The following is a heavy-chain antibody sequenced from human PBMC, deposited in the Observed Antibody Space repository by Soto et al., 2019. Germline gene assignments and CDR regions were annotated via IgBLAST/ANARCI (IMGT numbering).Heavy chain of an antibody. Sequence: QVQLQESGPGLVKPSETLSLTCTVSGDSITSYYWSWIRQTPGKGLEWIAYIHNTGSTNYTPSLTSRVTISMDTAQNRISVTLGTSTAADTAVYYCATGAGTTIFYYRGQGTLVTVSS. V-gene: IGHV4-59*01. CDR3: ATGAGTTIFYY. J-gene: IGHJ4*02. D-gene: IGHD3-10*01. CDR2: IHNTGST. CDR1: GDSITSYY.